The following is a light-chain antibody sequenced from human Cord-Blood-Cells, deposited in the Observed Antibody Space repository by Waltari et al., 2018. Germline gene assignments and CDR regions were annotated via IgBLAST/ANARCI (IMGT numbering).Light chain of an antibody. CDR3: QQRSNWPLT. J-gene: IGKJ4*01. CDR1: QSVSSY. CDR2: DAS. V-gene: IGKV3-11*01. Sequence: EIVLTQSPATLSLSPGERATLSCRASQSVSSYLAWYQQKPGQAPRLLIYDASNRATGIPARFSGRGSGTDFTLTISSLEPEDGAVYYCQQRSNWPLTFGGGTKVEIK.